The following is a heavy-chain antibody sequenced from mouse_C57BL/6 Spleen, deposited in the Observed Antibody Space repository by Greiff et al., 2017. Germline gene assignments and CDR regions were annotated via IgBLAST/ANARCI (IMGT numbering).Heavy chain of an antibody. CDR2: INPSTGGT. J-gene: IGHJ1*03. V-gene: IGHV1-42*01. CDR1: GYSFTGYY. CDR3: ASLITTVVATYWYFDV. D-gene: IGHD1-1*01. Sequence: VQLQQSGPELVKPGASVKISCKASGYSFTGYYMNWVKQSPEKSLEWIGEINPSTGGTTYNQKFKAKATLTVDKSSSTAYMQLKGLTSEDSAVYYCASLITTVVATYWYFDVWGTGTTVTVSS.